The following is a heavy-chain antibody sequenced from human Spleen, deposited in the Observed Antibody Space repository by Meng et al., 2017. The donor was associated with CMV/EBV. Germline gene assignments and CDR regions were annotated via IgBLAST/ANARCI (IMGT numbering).Heavy chain of an antibody. Sequence: SVKVSCKASGGTFSSYAISWVRQAPGQGLEWMGGIIPILGIANYAQKFQGRVTITADKSTSTAYMELSSLRSEDTAVYYCARGRRPRGYSYGVIWFDPWSQGTLVTVSS. CDR2: IIPILGIA. CDR1: GGTFSSYA. D-gene: IGHD5-18*01. V-gene: IGHV1-69*10. CDR3: ARGRRPRGYSYGVIWFDP. J-gene: IGHJ5*02.